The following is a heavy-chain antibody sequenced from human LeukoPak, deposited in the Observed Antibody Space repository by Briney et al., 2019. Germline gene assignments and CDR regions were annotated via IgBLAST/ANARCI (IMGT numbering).Heavy chain of an antibody. V-gene: IGHV3-74*01. CDR2: INSDGSST. J-gene: IGHJ4*02. Sequence: GGSLRLFCAASGFTFSSYWMHWVRQAPGKGLVWVSRINSDGSSTSYADSVKGRFTISRDNAKNTLYLQMNSLRAEDTAVYYCAREGPDSSGYYYGSVDYWGQGTLVTVSS. CDR1: GFTFSSYW. CDR3: AREGPDSSGYYYGSVDY. D-gene: IGHD3-22*01.